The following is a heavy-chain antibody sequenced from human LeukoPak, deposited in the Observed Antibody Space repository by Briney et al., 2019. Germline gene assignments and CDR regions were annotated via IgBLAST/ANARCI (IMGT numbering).Heavy chain of an antibody. CDR1: GFSFSTYG. CDR3: AREDASGLDY. D-gene: IGHD2-15*01. Sequence: GGSLRLSCVASGFSFSTYGMHWVRQAPGKGLEWVAFIRHDGSSKYYADSVKGRFTISRDSSKDTLYLQMNSLRAEDTAVYYCAREDASGLDYWGQGTLVTVSS. V-gene: IGHV3-30*02. J-gene: IGHJ4*02. CDR2: IRHDGSSK.